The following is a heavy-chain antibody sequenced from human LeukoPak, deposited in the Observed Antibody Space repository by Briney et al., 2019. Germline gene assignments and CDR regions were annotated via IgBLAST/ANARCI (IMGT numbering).Heavy chain of an antibody. CDR3: ASKGAYCSSTSCYAGFGY. D-gene: IGHD2-2*01. CDR1: GGSISSSDW. Sequence: SGTLSLTCAVSGGSISSSDWWSWVRQPPGKGLEWIGEIYHSGSTNYNPSLKSRVTISVDKSKNQFSLKLSSVTAADTAVYYCASKGAYCSSTSCYAGFGYWGQGTLVTVSS. V-gene: IGHV4-4*02. J-gene: IGHJ4*02. CDR2: IYHSGST.